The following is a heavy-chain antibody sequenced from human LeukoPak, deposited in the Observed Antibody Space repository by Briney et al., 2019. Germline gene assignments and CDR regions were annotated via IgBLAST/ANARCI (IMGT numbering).Heavy chain of an antibody. CDR1: GYIFTCYY. CDR2: INPNSGGT. D-gene: IGHD1-26*01. V-gene: IGHV1-2*02. J-gene: IGHJ4*02. CDR3: ASGNEWELLDY. Sequence: ASVKVTCKASGYIFTCYYVHWVRQAPGQGLEWMGWINPNSGGTNYAQKFQGRVTMTRDTSISTAYMELSRLRSDDTAVYFCASGNEWELLDYWGQGTLVTVSS.